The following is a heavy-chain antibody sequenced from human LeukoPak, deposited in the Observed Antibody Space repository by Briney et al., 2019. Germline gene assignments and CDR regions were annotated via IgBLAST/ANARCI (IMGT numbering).Heavy chain of an antibody. CDR3: ARVHSRIAVAGHDAFDI. Sequence: PGGSLRLSCAASGFTFSSYSMNWVRQAPGKGLEWVSSISSSSSYIYYADSVKGRFTISRDNAKNSLYLQMNSLRAEDTAVYYCARVHSRIAVAGHDAFDIWGQGTMVTVSS. V-gene: IGHV3-21*01. CDR2: ISSSSSYI. CDR1: GFTFSSYS. D-gene: IGHD6-19*01. J-gene: IGHJ3*02.